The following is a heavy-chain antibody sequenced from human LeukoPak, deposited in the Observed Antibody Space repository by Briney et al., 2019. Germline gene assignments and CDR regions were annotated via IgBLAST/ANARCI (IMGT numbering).Heavy chain of an antibody. CDR3: AKASDYGDYVSVYYYMDV. V-gene: IGHV1-2*06. D-gene: IGHD4-17*01. Sequence: ASVKVSCKASGYTFTGYYMHWVRQAPGQGLEWMGRINPNSGGTNYAQKFQGRVTMTRDTSISTAYMELSRLRSDDTALYYCAKASDYGDYVSVYYYMDVWGKGTTVTVSS. CDR1: GYTFTGYY. CDR2: INPNSGGT. J-gene: IGHJ6*03.